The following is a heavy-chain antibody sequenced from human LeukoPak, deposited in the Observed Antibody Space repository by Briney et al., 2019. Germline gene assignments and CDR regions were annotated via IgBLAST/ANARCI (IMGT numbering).Heavy chain of an antibody. J-gene: IGHJ4*02. D-gene: IGHD6-19*01. CDR2: IYYSGST. CDR1: GGSISSYC. V-gene: IGHV4-59*08. Sequence: SETLSLTCTVSGGSISSYCWSWIRQPPGKGLEWIGYIYYSGSTNYNPSLKSRVTISVDTSKNQFSLKLSSVTAADTAVYYCARQGAVVGRFDYWGQGTLVTVSS. CDR3: ARQGAVVGRFDY.